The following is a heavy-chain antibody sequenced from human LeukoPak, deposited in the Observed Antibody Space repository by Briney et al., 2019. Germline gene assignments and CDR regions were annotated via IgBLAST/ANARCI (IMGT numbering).Heavy chain of an antibody. V-gene: IGHV4-30-4*01. Sequence: SETLSLTCTVSGGSISSGDYYWSWIRQPPGKGLEWIGYIYYSGSTYYNPSLKSRVTISVDTSKNQFSLKLSSVTAADTAVYYCARAGEYSYYEGDFDYWGQGTLVTVSS. D-gene: IGHD4-11*01. CDR3: ARAGEYSYYEGDFDY. CDR1: GGSISSGDYY. CDR2: IYYSGST. J-gene: IGHJ4*02.